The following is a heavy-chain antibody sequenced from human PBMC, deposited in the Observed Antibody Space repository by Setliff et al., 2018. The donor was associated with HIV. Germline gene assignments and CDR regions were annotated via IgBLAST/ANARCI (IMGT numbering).Heavy chain of an antibody. J-gene: IGHJ5*02. Sequence: PSETLSLTCTVSGGSISGHYWSWIRQPPGRGLEWIGYIYSSGSTNFNPPLQCRVTISVDTSKNQFSLKLSSVTAADTAVYYCARHSGVASPNWFDPWGQGTLVTVS. CDR2: IYSSGST. V-gene: IGHV4-4*09. CDR1: GGSISGHY. CDR3: ARHSGVASPNWFDP. D-gene: IGHD3-10*01.